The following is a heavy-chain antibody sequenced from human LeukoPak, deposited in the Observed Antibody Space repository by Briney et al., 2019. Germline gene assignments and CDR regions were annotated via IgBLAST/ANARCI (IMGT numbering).Heavy chain of an antibody. Sequence: SETLSLTCAVYGGSFSGYYWSWIRQPPGKGLEWIGEINHSGSTNYNPSLKSRVTISVDTSKDQFSLKLSPVTAADTAVYYCARAPPLYYYDSSGSGYYGMDVWGQGTTVTVSS. J-gene: IGHJ6*02. CDR2: INHSGST. D-gene: IGHD3-22*01. CDR3: ARAPPLYYYDSSGSGYYGMDV. V-gene: IGHV4-34*01. CDR1: GGSFSGYY.